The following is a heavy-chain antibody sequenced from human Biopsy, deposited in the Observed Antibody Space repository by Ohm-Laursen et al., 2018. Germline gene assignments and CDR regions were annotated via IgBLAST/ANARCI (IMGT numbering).Heavy chain of an antibody. V-gene: IGHV3-21*04. D-gene: IGHD1-1*01. Sequence: SLRLSCAASGFTFSVYAMHWVRQAPGKGLEWVASITSGSSYIYYADSVKGRFTISRDNAKKLLYLQMNSLRAEDTALYYCAKDVRVKVQLDGMDVWGQGTTVTVSS. CDR1: GFTFSVYA. J-gene: IGHJ6*02. CDR3: AKDVRVKVQLDGMDV. CDR2: ITSGSSYI.